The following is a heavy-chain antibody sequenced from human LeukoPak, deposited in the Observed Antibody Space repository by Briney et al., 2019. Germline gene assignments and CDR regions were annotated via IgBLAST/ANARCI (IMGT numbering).Heavy chain of an antibody. J-gene: IGHJ6*02. D-gene: IGHD6-6*01. CDR2: MNPNSGNT. CDR3: ARGLSPLAARYYYYYYGMDV. CDR1: GYTFTSYD. Sequence: ASVKVSCKASGYTFTSYDINWVRQATGQGLEWMGWMNPNSGNTGYAQKFQGRVTMTRNTSISTAYMELSSLRSEDTAVYYRARGLSPLAARYYYYYYGMDVWGQGTTVTVSS. V-gene: IGHV1-8*01.